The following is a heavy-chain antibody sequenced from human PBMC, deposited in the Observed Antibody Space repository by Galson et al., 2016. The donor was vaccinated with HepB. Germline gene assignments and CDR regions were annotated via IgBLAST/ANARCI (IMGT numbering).Heavy chain of an antibody. CDR2: TYYRSKWYD. Sequence: CAISWDSVSSNSAAWNWIRQSPSRGLEWLGRTYYRSKWYDDYALSVKSRISINPDTSRNQFSLQLNSATPEDTAVYYCARGAPTVLPLARIFDSWGQGTLVTVSS. CDR3: ARGAPTVLPLARIFDS. J-gene: IGHJ4*02. CDR1: WDSVSSNSAA. D-gene: IGHD1-1*01. V-gene: IGHV6-1*01.